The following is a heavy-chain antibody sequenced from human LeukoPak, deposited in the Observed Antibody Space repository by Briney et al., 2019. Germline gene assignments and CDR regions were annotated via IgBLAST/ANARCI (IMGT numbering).Heavy chain of an antibody. CDR2: INPNSGGT. V-gene: IGHV1-2*02. CDR1: GYTFTRYY. Sequence: ASVKVSCKASGYTFTRYYMHWVRQAPGQGLEWMGWINPNSGGTNYAQKIKGRVTMTRDTSISTSYMELIRLRSDDTAVYYCARFGGRTIFGVVTLDYYYGMDVWGQGTTVTVSS. CDR3: ARFGGRTIFGVVTLDYYYGMDV. J-gene: IGHJ6*02. D-gene: IGHD3-3*01.